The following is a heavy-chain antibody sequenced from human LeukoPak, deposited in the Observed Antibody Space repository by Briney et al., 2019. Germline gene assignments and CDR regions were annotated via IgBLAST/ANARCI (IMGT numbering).Heavy chain of an antibody. CDR2: ISAYNGNT. V-gene: IGHV1-18*01. D-gene: IGHD3-9*01. J-gene: IGHJ6*02. Sequence: ASVKVSCKASGYTFTSYGISWVRQAPGQGLEWRGWISAYNGNTNYAQKLQGRVTMTTDTSTSTAYMELRSLRSDDTAVYYCARGDLTGYYYYYYGMDVWGQGTTVTVSS. CDR1: GYTFTSYG. CDR3: ARGDLTGYYYYYYGMDV.